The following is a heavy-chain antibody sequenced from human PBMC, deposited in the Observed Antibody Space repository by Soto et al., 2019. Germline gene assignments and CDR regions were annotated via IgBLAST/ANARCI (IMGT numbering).Heavy chain of an antibody. D-gene: IGHD2-8*01. CDR3: ARDVTRTQYCTNGVCYYHYYDMDV. Sequence: QVQLVQSGAEVKKPGASLKVSCKASGYTFTDYYVHWVRQAPGQGLEWMGWINPNSGGTKTAQKFQGRVTVTRDTSISTAYMDLSRLRSDDTAVYYCARDVTRTQYCTNGVCYYHYYDMDVWGQGTMVTVSS. J-gene: IGHJ6*02. CDR1: GYTFTDYY. CDR2: INPNSGGT. V-gene: IGHV1-2*02.